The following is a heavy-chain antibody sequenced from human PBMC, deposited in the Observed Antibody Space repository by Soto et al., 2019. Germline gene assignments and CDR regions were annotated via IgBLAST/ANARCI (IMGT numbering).Heavy chain of an antibody. CDR2: ISAYNGNT. J-gene: IGHJ4*02. CDR1: GYTFTSYD. D-gene: IGHD6-19*01. V-gene: IGHV1-18*01. CDR3: ARDEPWLFPGQCVY. Sequence: ASVKVSSKASGYTFTSYDISWVRQAPGQGLERMGWISAYNGNTNYAQKLQGRVTMTTDTSTSTAYMDLFFLRSDDTDVYYCARDEPWLFPGQCVYWCPGALV.